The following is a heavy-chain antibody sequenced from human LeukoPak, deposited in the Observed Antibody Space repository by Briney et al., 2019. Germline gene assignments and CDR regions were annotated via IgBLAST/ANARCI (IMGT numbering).Heavy chain of an antibody. D-gene: IGHD2-2*02. CDR2: IKQDGSEK. Sequence: GGSLRLSCAASGFTFSSYWMSWVRQAPGKGLEWVANIKQDGSEKYYVDSVKGRFTISKDNAKNSLYLQMNSLRAEDTAVYYCARALPAAIVRWYYYYYGMDVWGQGTTVTVSS. CDR1: GFTFSSYW. CDR3: ARALPAAIVRWYYYYYGMDV. V-gene: IGHV3-7*01. J-gene: IGHJ6*02.